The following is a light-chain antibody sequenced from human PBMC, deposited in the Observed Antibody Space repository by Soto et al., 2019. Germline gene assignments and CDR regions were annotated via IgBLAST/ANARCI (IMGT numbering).Light chain of an antibody. Sequence: DVQMTQSPSTLAASVGDRVTITCRASQSVSSWLAWYQQKPGKAPKLLIYRASSFDSGVPSRFSGSGSGTEFTLTISSLQPDDFETYYCQQYNSFWTFGQGTKVEVK. V-gene: IGKV1-5*03. J-gene: IGKJ1*01. CDR1: QSVSSW. CDR2: RAS. CDR3: QQYNSFWT.